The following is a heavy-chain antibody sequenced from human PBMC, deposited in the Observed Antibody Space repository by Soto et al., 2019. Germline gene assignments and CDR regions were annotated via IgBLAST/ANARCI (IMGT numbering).Heavy chain of an antibody. CDR3: ASVLELHDYSGMDF. V-gene: IGHV1-69*12. CDR2: IIPIFGTA. D-gene: IGHD1-7*01. CDR1: GGTFSSYP. Sequence: QVQLVQSGAEVKKPGSSVKVSCKASGGTFSSYPISWVPQAPGQGLQWMGGIIPIFGTANYAQKFQVRVTITADESTSQAYMELRSRRSEDTVVHYGASVLELHDYSGMDFCGQGDTGAVSS. J-gene: IGHJ6*02.